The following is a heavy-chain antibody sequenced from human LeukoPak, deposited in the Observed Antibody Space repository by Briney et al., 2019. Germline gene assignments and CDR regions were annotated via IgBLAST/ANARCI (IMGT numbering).Heavy chain of an antibody. CDR2: INPSGGST. V-gene: IGHV1-46*01. Sequence: GASVKVSCKASGYTFTSYYMHWVRQAPGQGLEWMGIINPSGGSTSYAQKFQGRVTMTRDMSTSTVYMELSSLRSEATAVYYCAREAPSGSYVDYWGQGTLVTVSS. J-gene: IGHJ4*02. CDR1: GYTFTSYY. CDR3: AREAPSGSYVDY. D-gene: IGHD1-26*01.